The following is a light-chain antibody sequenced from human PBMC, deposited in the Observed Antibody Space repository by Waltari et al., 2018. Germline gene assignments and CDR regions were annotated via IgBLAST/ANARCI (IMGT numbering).Light chain of an antibody. J-gene: IGLJ2*01. CDR1: SSNIGKNS. Sequence: QSVLTQPPSVSAAPGQKVTIPCSGSSSNIGKNSVTWYQHLPGTAPELLIYENNKRPSGIPDRFSGAKSGTSATLGITGLQTGDEADYYCGTWDSSLSAVVFGGGTKLTVL. CDR2: ENN. V-gene: IGLV1-51*02. CDR3: GTWDSSLSAVV.